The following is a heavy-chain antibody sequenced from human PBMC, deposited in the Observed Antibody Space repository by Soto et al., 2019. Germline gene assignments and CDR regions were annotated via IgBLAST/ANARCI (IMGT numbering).Heavy chain of an antibody. V-gene: IGHV3-30*18. CDR1: GFTFSSYG. D-gene: IGHD5-18*01. J-gene: IGHJ4*02. Sequence: QVHLVESGGGVVQPGRSLRLSCAASGFTFSSYGMYWVRQAPGRGLEWVAFIPYDRGNSYYADSVKGRFTISRDNSKNTLYLPMNSLTAEDTAVYYCAKDREYRYGYADYWGQGALVTVSS. CDR2: IPYDRGNS. CDR3: AKDREYRYGYADY.